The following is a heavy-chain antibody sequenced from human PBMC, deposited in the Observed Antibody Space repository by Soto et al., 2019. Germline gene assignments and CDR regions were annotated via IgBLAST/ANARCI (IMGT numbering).Heavy chain of an antibody. D-gene: IGHD5-18*01. CDR1: GGSISSGGYY. CDR2: IYYSGST. J-gene: IGHJ6*02. V-gene: IGHV4-31*03. CDR3: ARDSEVTTAMVYYYYGMDV. Sequence: SETLSLTCTVSGGSISSGGYYWSWIRQHPGKGLEWIGYIYYSGSTYYNPSLKSRVIISVDTSKNQFSLKLSSVTAADTAVYYCARDSEVTTAMVYYYYGMDVWGQGTTVTVSS.